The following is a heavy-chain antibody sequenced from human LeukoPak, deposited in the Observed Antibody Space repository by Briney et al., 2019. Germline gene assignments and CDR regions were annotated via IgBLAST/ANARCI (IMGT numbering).Heavy chain of an antibody. CDR3: ARGNIVATILGGLHGTTAFDF. J-gene: IGHJ4*02. CDR1: GGAFSDYY. CDR2: MIQSGSS. D-gene: IGHD5-12*01. V-gene: IGHV4-34*01. Sequence: SETLSLTCGVSGGAFSDYYWSWIRQAPGKGLEWIGEMIQSGSSNYNPSLRGRVTTSGDTSRNQFSLKLNSLTAADTAVYYCARGNIVATILGGLHGTTAFDFWGQGILVTVSS.